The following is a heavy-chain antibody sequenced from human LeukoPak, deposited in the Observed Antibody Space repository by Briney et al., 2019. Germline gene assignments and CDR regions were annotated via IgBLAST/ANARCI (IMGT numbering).Heavy chain of an antibody. J-gene: IGHJ4*02. CDR2: INSAGSGT. Sequence: PGGSLRLSCAASGFTFSSHWMHWVRQVPGKGLVWVSRINSAGSGTSYADSVKGRFTISRDNAKDSLYLQMNSLRAEDTAVYYCARDRGTFDYWGQGTLVTVSS. V-gene: IGHV3-74*01. CDR1: GFTFSSHW. CDR3: ARDRGTFDY.